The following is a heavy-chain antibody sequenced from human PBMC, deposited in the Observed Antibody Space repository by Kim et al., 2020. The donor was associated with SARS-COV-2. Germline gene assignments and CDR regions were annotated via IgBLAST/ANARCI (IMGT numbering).Heavy chain of an antibody. J-gene: IGHJ4*02. CDR1: GGSIISSSLY. Sequence: SETLSLTCTVAGGSIISSSLYWVWIRQPPGKGLQWIASIQSSGSTYYNPSLKSRVTISVDTSKNQFSLKLTSVSAADTAVYYCGRRDTLLLPAIWGQGTLVTVSS. CDR2: IQSSGST. V-gene: IGHV4-39*01. D-gene: IGHD2-21*02. CDR3: GRRDTLLLPAI.